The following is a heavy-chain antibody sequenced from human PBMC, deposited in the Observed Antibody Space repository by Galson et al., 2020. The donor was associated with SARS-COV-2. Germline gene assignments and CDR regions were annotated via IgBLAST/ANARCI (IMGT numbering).Heavy chain of an antibody. Sequence: ETSETLSLTCTVSGGSISSGDYYWSWIRQPPGKGLEWIGYIYYSGSTYYNPSHKSRVTISVDTTKNQFSLKLSSVTAADTAVYYCAREHLVGYCSSTSCPDTAKEPGYYYYYGMDVWGQGTTVTVSS. D-gene: IGHD2-2*01. CDR3: AREHLVGYCSSTSCPDTAKEPGYYYYYGMDV. J-gene: IGHJ6*02. CDR1: GGSISSGDYY. CDR2: IYYSGST. V-gene: IGHV4-30-4*01.